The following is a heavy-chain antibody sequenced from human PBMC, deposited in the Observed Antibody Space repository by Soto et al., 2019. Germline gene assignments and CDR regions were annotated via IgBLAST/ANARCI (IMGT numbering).Heavy chain of an antibody. Sequence: GGSLRLSCAASGFTFSSYWMSWVRQAPGKGLEWVANIKQDGSEKYYVDSVKGRFTISRDNAKNSLYLQMNSLRAEDTAVYYCARATYSSRWYAVPDAFDIWGQGTMVTVSS. CDR2: IKQDGSEK. D-gene: IGHD6-13*01. CDR3: ARATYSSRWYAVPDAFDI. J-gene: IGHJ3*02. CDR1: GFTFSSYW. V-gene: IGHV3-7*03.